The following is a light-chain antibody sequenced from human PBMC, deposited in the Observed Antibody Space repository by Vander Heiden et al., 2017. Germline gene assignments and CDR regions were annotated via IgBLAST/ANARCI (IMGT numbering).Light chain of an antibody. CDR2: QDS. CDR3: QTWDSSTAV. V-gene: IGLV3-1*01. CDR1: KLGDKY. Sequence: SYALTQPPSVSMSPGQTASITCSGDKLGDKYACWYQQKPGQSPILLIYQDSKRPSGIPERFSGSNSGNTATLTISGTQAMDEAAYFCQTWDSSTAVFGTGTKVTVL. J-gene: IGLJ1*01.